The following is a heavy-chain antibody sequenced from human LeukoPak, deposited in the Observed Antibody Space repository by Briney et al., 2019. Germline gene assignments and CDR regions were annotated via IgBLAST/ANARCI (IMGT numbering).Heavy chain of an antibody. CDR2: IGTAGDT. CDR1: GFTFSTYD. J-gene: IGHJ6*03. Sequence: PGGSLRLSCAASGFTFSTYDMHWVRQATGKGLESVSTIGTAGDTYYPGSVKGRFTISRENAKNSLYLQMNSLRAGDTAVYYCARGGDFGYSYGGYYYMDVWGKGTTVTVSS. D-gene: IGHD5-18*01. CDR3: ARGGDFGYSYGGYYYMDV. V-gene: IGHV3-13*01.